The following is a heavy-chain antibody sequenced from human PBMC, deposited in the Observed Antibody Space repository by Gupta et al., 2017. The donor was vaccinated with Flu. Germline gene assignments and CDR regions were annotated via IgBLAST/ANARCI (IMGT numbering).Heavy chain of an antibody. CDR1: GFTFSRYW. D-gene: IGHD6-19*01. V-gene: IGHV3-7*04. CDR3: ARDRHTGYSSGYIIDY. J-gene: IGHJ4*02. CDR2: RKQDGSEK. Sequence: EVQLVESGGGLVQPGGSLRLSCAASGFTFSRYWMSWVRQAPGKGLEWVANRKQDGSEKYYVDSVKGRFTISRDNAKNSLYLQMNSLRAEDTAVYYCARDRHTGYSSGYIIDYWGQGTLVTVSS.